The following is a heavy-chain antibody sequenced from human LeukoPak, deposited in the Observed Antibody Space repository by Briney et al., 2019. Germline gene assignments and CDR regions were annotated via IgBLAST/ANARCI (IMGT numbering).Heavy chain of an antibody. CDR3: ARSYGVGAFDI. CDR2: IIPILGIA. V-gene: IGHV1-69*02. D-gene: IGHD3-10*01. Sequence: ASVKVSCKASGGTFSCYTISWVRQAPGQGLEWMGRIIPILGIANYAQKFQGRVTITADKSTSTAYMELSSLRSEDTAVYYCARSYGVGAFDIWGHGTMVTVSS. CDR1: GGTFSCYT. J-gene: IGHJ3*02.